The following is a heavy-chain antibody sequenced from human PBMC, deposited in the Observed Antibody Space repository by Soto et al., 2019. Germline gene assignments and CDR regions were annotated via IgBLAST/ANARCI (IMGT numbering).Heavy chain of an antibody. CDR2: IYYSGST. D-gene: IGHD4-4*01. CDR1: GGSISSSSYY. Sequence: SETLSLTCTVSGGSISSSSYYWGWIRQPPGKGLEWIGSIYYSGSTYYNPSLKSRVTISVDTSKNQFSLKLSSVTAADTAVYYCARHLTTVTTGGPDYFDYWGQGTLVTVSS. CDR3: ARHLTTVTTGGPDYFDY. V-gene: IGHV4-39*01. J-gene: IGHJ4*02.